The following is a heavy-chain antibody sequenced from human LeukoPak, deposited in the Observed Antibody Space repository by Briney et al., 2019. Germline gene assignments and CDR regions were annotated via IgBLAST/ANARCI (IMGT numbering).Heavy chain of an antibody. Sequence: GGSLRLSCAASGFTFSSYEMNWVRQAPGKGLEWVSYISSSSSTIYYADSVKGRFTISRDNAKNSLYPQMNSLRAEDTAVYYCAKVLEDAGLNFDYWGQGTLVTVSS. CDR3: AKVLEDAGLNFDY. D-gene: IGHD1-1*01. V-gene: IGHV3-48*03. CDR1: GFTFSSYE. J-gene: IGHJ4*02. CDR2: ISSSSSTI.